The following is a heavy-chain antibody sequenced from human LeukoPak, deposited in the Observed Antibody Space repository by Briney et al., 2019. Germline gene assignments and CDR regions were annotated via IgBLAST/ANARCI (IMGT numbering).Heavy chain of an antibody. V-gene: IGHV4-61*02. D-gene: IGHD3-22*01. CDR1: GGSISSGSYY. Sequence: PSQTLSLTCTVSGGSISSGSYYWSCIRQPAGKGLEWIGRIYTSGSTNYNPSLKSLVTISVDTSKNQFSLKLSSVTAADTAVYYCARGTGISYYDSSGYYQDDAFDIWGQGTMVTVSS. CDR2: IYTSGST. CDR3: ARGTGISYYDSSGYYQDDAFDI. J-gene: IGHJ3*02.